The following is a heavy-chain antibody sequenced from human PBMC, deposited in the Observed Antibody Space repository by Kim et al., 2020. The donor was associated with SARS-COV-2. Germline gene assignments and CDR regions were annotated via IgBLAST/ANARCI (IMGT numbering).Heavy chain of an antibody. D-gene: IGHD6-13*01. CDR2: INPNSGGT. Sequence: ASVKVSCKASGYTFTGYYMHWVRQAPGQGLEWMGWINPNSGGTNYAQKFQGRVTMTRDTSISTAYMELSRLRSDDTTVYYCARDWAAAGYYYYYGMDVWGQGTTVTVSS. CDR1: GYTFTGYY. J-gene: IGHJ6*02. CDR3: ARDWAAAGYYYYYGMDV. V-gene: IGHV1-2*02.